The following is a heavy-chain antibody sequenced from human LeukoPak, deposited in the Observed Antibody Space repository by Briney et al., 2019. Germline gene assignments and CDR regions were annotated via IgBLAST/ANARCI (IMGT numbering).Heavy chain of an antibody. V-gene: IGHV3-23*01. CDR2: ISGSGGST. D-gene: IGHD3-22*01. J-gene: IGHJ6*02. CDR1: GFTFSSYA. CDR3: AKDHLNYYDSSGYYFRSYYGMDV. Sequence: PGGSLRLSCAASGFTFSSYAMSWVRQAPGKGLEWVSAISGSGGSTYYADSVKGRFTISRDNSKNTLYLQMNSLRAEDTAVYYCAKDHLNYYDSSGYYFRSYYGMDVRGQGTTVTVSS.